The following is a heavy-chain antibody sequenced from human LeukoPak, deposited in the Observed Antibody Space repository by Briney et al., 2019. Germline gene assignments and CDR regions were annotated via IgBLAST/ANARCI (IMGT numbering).Heavy chain of an antibody. CDR3: ARQVAGDSSGYYFTNAFDI. Sequence: GGSLRLSCAASRFTFSSYGMHWVRQAPGKGLEWVAVIWYDGSNKYYADSVKGRFTISRDNSKNTLYLQMNSLRAEDTAVYYCARQVAGDSSGYYFTNAFDIWGQGTMVTVSS. D-gene: IGHD3-22*01. V-gene: IGHV3-33*01. CDR1: RFTFSSYG. CDR2: IWYDGSNK. J-gene: IGHJ3*02.